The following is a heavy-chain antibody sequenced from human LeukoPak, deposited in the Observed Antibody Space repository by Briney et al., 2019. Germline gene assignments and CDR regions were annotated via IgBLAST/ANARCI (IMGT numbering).Heavy chain of an antibody. D-gene: IGHD3/OR15-3a*01. CDR2: IYYSGST. CDR3: ARESREDSWTFDY. V-gene: IGHV4-59*01. Sequence: PSETLSLTCTVPGGSISSYYWSWIRQPPGKGLEWIGYIYYSGSTNYNPSLKSRVTISVDTSKNQFSLKLSSVTAADTAVYYCARESREDSWTFDYWGQGTLVTVS. J-gene: IGHJ4*02. CDR1: GGSISSYY.